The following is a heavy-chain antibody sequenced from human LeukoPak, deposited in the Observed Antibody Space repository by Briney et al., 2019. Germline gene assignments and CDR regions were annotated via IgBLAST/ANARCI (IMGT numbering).Heavy chain of an antibody. CDR3: ARDRRDAFRAFGY. V-gene: IGHV3-74*01. CDR2: INSDGSST. J-gene: IGHJ4*02. Sequence: PGGSLRLSCAPSGFTFTSYWMHWVLQAPGKGLVWVSRINSDGSSTTYADSVKGRFTISRDNAKNTLYLQMNSLRAEDTAVYYCARDRRDAFRAFGYWGQGTLVTVSS. CDR1: GFTFTSYW. D-gene: IGHD5-24*01.